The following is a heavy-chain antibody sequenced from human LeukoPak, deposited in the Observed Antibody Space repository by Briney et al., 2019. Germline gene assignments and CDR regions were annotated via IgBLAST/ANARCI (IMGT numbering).Heavy chain of an antibody. D-gene: IGHD2-15*01. J-gene: IGHJ4*02. Sequence: ASVKVSFKASGGTFSNLGISWVRQAPGHGLEWMGGIIPIFATATYAQKFQGRVTITADDSTSTAYMELRSLRSDDTAVYYCTRGEDYVVEVTATTWTLFDYWGQGTLVTVSS. CDR3: TRGEDYVVEVTATTWTLFDY. CDR1: GGTFSNLG. CDR2: IIPIFATA. V-gene: IGHV1-69*01.